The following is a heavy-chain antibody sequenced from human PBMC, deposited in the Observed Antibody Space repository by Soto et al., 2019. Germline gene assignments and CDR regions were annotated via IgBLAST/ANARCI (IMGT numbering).Heavy chain of an antibody. Sequence: GESLKISCAASGFTFSSYGMHWVRQAPGKGLEWVAVISYDGSNKYYADSVKGRFTISRDNSKSTLYLQINSLRTEDTAVYYCAANFDYCGQGTPVTVSP. CDR3: AANFDY. CDR2: ISYDGSNK. CDR1: GFTFSSYG. V-gene: IGHV3-30*03. J-gene: IGHJ4*02.